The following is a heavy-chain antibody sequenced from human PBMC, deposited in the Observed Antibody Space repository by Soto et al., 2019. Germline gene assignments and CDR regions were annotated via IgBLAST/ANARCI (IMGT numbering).Heavy chain of an antibody. V-gene: IGHV4-34*01. CDR3: ARAPPYDCWSGYKHNWFEP. CDR2: INHSGST. D-gene: IGHD3-3*01. Sequence: LSLTCAVYGGSFSGYYWSWIRQPPGKGLEWIGEINHSGSTNYNPSLKSRVTISVDTSKNQFSLKLSSVTAADTAVYYCARAPPYDCWSGYKHNWFEPWGQGTLVTVSS. J-gene: IGHJ5*02. CDR1: GGSFSGYY.